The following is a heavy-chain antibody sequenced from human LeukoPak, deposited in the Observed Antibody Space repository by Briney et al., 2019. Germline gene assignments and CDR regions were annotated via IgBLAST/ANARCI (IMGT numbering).Heavy chain of an antibody. CDR3: AKGPGRTGNYYFDY. V-gene: IGHV3-30-3*01. D-gene: IGHD1-1*01. CDR1: GFTFSSCA. J-gene: IGHJ4*02. CDR2: ISYDGSNK. Sequence: GGSLRLSCAASGFTFSSCAMHWVRQAPGKGLEWVAVISYDGSNKYYADSVKGRFTISRDNSKNTLYLQMNSLRAEDTAVYYCAKGPGRTGNYYFDYWGQGTLVTVSS.